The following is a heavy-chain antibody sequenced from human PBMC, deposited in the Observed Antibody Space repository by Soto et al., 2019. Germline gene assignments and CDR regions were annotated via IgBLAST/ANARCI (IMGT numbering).Heavy chain of an antibody. CDR3: TADAQFDTSGLGY. D-gene: IGHD5-12*01. CDR1: GCTFSDAL. Sequence: GGSLRLSCAASGCTFSDALMNWVRQAPGKGLEWVGRIITNTQGGTTDFAAPLKGRFTISRDDSKATLYLHMNSLNTEDTAIYYCTADAQFDTSGLGYWGQGTLVTVSS. V-gene: IGHV3-15*07. J-gene: IGHJ4*02. CDR2: IITNTQGGTT.